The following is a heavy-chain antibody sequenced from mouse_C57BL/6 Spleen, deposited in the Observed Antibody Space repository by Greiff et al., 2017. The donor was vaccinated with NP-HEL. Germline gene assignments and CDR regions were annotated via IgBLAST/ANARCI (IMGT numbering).Heavy chain of an antibody. CDR2: IYPGSGNT. Sequence: QVQLQQSGAELVRPGASVKLSCKASGYTFTDYYINWVKQRPGQGLEWIARIYPGSGNTYYNEKFKGKATLTAEKSSSTAYMQLSSLTSEDSAVYFCARSGSNYVGGFDYWGQGTTLTVSS. CDR3: ARSGSNYVGGFDY. J-gene: IGHJ2*01. V-gene: IGHV1-76*01. CDR1: GYTFTDYY. D-gene: IGHD2-5*01.